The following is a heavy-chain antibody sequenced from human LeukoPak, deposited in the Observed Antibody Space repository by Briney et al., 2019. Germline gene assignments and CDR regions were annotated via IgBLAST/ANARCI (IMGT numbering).Heavy chain of an antibody. CDR2: IKQDGSEK. CDR3: ARDGFGTGSN. D-gene: IGHD3-16*01. V-gene: IGHV3-7*03. CDR1: GFTFSSHW. Sequence: GGSLRLSCAASGFTFSSHWMHWVRQAPGKGLEWVANIKQDGSEKNYVDSVKGRFIISRDNAKNSLYLQMNTLRADDTAVYYCARDGFGTGSNWGQGTLVTVSS. J-gene: IGHJ4*02.